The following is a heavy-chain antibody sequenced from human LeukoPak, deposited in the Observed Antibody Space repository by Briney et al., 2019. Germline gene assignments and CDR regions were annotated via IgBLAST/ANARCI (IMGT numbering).Heavy chain of an antibody. CDR3: ARRSRGIVVVPAALDY. CDR1: GFTVSSNY. J-gene: IGHJ4*02. V-gene: IGHV3-53*05. D-gene: IGHD2-2*01. CDR2: IYSGGST. Sequence: GGSLRLSCAASGFTVSSNYMSWVRQAPGKGLEWVSVIYSGGSTYYADSVKGRFTISRDNSKNTLYLQMNSLRAEDTAVYYCARRSRGIVVVPAALDYWGQGTLVTVSS.